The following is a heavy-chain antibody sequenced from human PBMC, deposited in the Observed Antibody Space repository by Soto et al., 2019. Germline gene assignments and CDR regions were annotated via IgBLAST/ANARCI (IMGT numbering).Heavy chain of an antibody. CDR3: ARDLSGGNSGPFDP. Sequence: SVKVSCKASGGNFSSYAISWVRQAPGQGLEWMGGIIPIFGTANYAQKLQGRVTITADESTSTAYMELSSLRSEDTAVYYCARDLSGGNSGPFDPWGQGTLVTVSS. CDR1: GGNFSSYA. V-gene: IGHV1-69*13. D-gene: IGHD2-21*02. CDR2: IIPIFGTA. J-gene: IGHJ5*02.